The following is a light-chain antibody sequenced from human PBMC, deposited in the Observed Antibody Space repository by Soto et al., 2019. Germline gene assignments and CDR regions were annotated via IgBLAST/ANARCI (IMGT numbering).Light chain of an antibody. CDR1: SSDVGLYDY. Sequence: ALTQPASVSGSPGQSITISCTGTSSDVGLYDYVSWYQQHPGKAPQLMIYAVSNRPSGVPNRFSASKSGNTASLFISGLQAEDEADYYCSSYTSDSSYVFGSGTKVTVL. CDR2: AVS. CDR3: SSYTSDSSYV. V-gene: IGLV2-14*01. J-gene: IGLJ1*01.